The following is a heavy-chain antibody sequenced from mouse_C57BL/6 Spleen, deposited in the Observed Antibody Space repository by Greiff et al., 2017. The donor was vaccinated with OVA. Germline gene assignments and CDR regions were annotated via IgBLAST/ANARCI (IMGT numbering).Heavy chain of an antibody. CDR1: GYTFTSYW. D-gene: IGHD3-2*02. CDR2: IHPNSGST. J-gene: IGHJ3*01. V-gene: IGHV1-64*01. CDR3: ARKIQTAQGPN. Sequence: QVQLQQPGAELVKPGASVKLSCKASGYTFTSYWMHWVKQRPGQGLEWIGMIHPNSGSTKYNEKFKSKATLTVDKSSSTAYMQLSSLTSEDAAVYYCARKIQTAQGPNWGQGTLVTVSA.